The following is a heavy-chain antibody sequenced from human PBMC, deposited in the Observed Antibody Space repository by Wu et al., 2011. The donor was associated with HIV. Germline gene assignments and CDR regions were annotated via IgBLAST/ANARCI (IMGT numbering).Heavy chain of an antibody. D-gene: IGHD3-9*01. Sequence: VQLVQSGAEVKKPGESLKISCKGSGYSFSRYWIGWVRQMPGKGLEWMGIIYPGDSDTRYNPSFQGQVIISADESLNTAYLHWSSLKASDSALYYCVRRGYDLLTGSWYFDLWGRGTLVTVSS. V-gene: IGHV5-51*01. CDR2: IYPGDSDT. CDR3: VRRGYDLLTGSWYFDL. CDR1: GYSFSRYW. J-gene: IGHJ2*01.